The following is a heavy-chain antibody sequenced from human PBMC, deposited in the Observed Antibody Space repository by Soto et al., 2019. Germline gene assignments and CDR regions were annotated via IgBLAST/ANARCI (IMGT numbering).Heavy chain of an antibody. CDR1: GFTFSSYG. V-gene: IGHV3-33*01. CDR2: IWYDGSNK. D-gene: IGHD3-10*01. J-gene: IGHJ4*02. Sequence: QVQLVESGGGVVQPGRSLRLSCAASGFTFSSYGMHWVRQAPGKGLEWVAVIWYDGSNKYYADSVKGRFTISRDNSKNTLYLQMNSLRAEDTAVCYCARETSLWFGELLFFDYWGQGTLVTVSS. CDR3: ARETSLWFGELLFFDY.